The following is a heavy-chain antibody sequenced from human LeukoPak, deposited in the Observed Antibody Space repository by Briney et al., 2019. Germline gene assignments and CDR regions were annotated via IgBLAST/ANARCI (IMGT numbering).Heavy chain of an antibody. CDR1: EGTFSSYA. J-gene: IGHJ3*02. Sequence: SVKVSCKASEGTFSSYAISWVRQAPGQGLEWMGGIIPIFGTANYAQKFQGRVTITTDESTSTAYMELSSLRSEDTAVYYCARAGPGEYCSGTSCPHDAFDIWGQGTMVTVSS. CDR3: ARAGPGEYCSGTSCPHDAFDI. CDR2: IIPIFGTA. V-gene: IGHV1-69*05. D-gene: IGHD2-2*01.